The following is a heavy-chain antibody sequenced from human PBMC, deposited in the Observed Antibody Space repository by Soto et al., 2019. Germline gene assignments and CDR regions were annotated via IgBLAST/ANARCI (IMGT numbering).Heavy chain of an antibody. J-gene: IGHJ6*02. Sequence: PSETLSLTCTVSGGSISSSSYYWGWIRQPPGKGLEWIGSIYYGGSTYYNPSLKSRVTISVDTSKNQFSLKLSSVTAADTAVYYCAGESGYSYGYGFYYGMDVWGQGTTVTV. D-gene: IGHD5-18*01. CDR1: GGSISSSSYY. CDR2: IYYGGST. CDR3: AGESGYSYGYGFYYGMDV. V-gene: IGHV4-39*01.